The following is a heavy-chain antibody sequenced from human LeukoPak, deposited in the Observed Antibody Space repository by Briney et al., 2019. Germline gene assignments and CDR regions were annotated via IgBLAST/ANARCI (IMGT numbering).Heavy chain of an antibody. D-gene: IGHD6-13*01. V-gene: IGHV1-8*01. J-gene: IGHJ4*02. CDR1: GYTFTSYD. CDR2: MNPNSGNT. Sequence: ASVKVSCKASGYTFTSYDINWVRQATGQGLEWMGWMNPNSGNTGYAQKFQGRVTMTRNTSISTAYMELSSLRAEDTAVYYCARGVEQQLPLDLDYWGQGTLVTVSS. CDR3: ARGVEQQLPLDLDY.